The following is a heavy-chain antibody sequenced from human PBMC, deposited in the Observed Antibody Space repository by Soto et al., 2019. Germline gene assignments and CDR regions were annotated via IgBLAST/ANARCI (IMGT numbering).Heavy chain of an antibody. V-gene: IGHV3-48*02. CDR2: IGTSGSTI. CDR1: GFTFSGFS. Sequence: EVQLVESGGGLVQPGESLRLSCAASGFTFSGFSMNWVRQAPGKGLEWVSYIGTSGSTIYYADSVKGRFTISRDNAKTSLYLQMNSLRDEDTAVYYCARDYDFWSGYYTGICDYWGQGTLVTVSS. D-gene: IGHD3-3*01. J-gene: IGHJ4*02. CDR3: ARDYDFWSGYYTGICDY.